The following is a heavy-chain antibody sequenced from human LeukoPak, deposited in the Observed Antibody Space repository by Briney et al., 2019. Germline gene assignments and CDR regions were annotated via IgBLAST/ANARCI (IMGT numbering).Heavy chain of an antibody. Sequence: SVKVSCKASGGTFSSYAISWVRQAPGQGLEWMGRIIPIFGIANYAQKFQGRVTITADESTSTAYMELSSLRSEDTAVYYCATGYCSSTSCYADYYYGMDVWGKGTTVTVSS. V-gene: IGHV1-69*13. CDR2: IIPIFGIA. CDR1: GGTFSSYA. CDR3: ATGYCSSTSCYADYYYGMDV. D-gene: IGHD2-2*01. J-gene: IGHJ6*04.